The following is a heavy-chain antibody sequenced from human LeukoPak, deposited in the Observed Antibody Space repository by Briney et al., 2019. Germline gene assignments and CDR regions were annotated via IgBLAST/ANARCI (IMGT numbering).Heavy chain of an antibody. Sequence: ASVKVSCKASGYTFTSYGISWVRQAPGQGLEWMGWISAYNGNTNYAQKLQGRVTMTTDTSTSTAYMELRSLRSDDTAVYYCARGPTTYYDILTGYFPVNYYYGMDVWGQGTTVTVSS. CDR2: ISAYNGNT. V-gene: IGHV1-18*01. D-gene: IGHD3-9*01. CDR1: GYTFTSYG. CDR3: ARGPTTYYDILTGYFPVNYYYGMDV. J-gene: IGHJ6*02.